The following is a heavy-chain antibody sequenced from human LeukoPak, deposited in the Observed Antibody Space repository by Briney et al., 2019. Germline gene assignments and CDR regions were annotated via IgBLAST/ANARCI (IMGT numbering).Heavy chain of an antibody. CDR1: GFTFSSYS. V-gene: IGHV3-21*01. CDR3: ARDYDDREGY. D-gene: IGHD3-3*01. J-gene: IGHJ4*02. Sequence: GGSLRLSCAASGFTFSSYSMNWVRQAQGKGLKWVSSISSSSSYIYYADSVKGRFTISRDNAKNSLYLQMNSLRAEDTAVYYCARDYDDREGYWGQGTLVTVSS. CDR2: ISSSSSYI.